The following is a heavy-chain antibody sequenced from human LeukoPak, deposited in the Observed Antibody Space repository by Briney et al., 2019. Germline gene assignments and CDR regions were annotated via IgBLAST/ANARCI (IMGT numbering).Heavy chain of an antibody. Sequence: GESLKISCKGSGYSFTSYRIGWVRPMPGKGLEWMGIIYPGDSDTRYSPSFQGQVTISADKSISTAYLQWSSLRASDTAMYYCARQAGYCSGGSCYFVDPWGQGTLVTVSS. CDR3: ARQAGYCSGGSCYFVDP. CDR2: IYPGDSDT. CDR1: GYSFTSYR. D-gene: IGHD2-15*01. V-gene: IGHV5-51*01. J-gene: IGHJ5*02.